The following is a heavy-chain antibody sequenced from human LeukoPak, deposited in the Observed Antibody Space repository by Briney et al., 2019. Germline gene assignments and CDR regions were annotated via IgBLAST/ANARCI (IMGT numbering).Heavy chain of an antibody. CDR2: IYTSGST. D-gene: IGHD3-10*01. Sequence: SQTLSLTCTVSGGSISSGSYYWSWIRQPAGKGLEWIGRIYTSGSTNYNPSLKSRVTISVDTSKNQFSLKLSSVTAADTAVYYCARESNRVRGVIRYFDYWSQGTLVTVSS. V-gene: IGHV4-61*02. CDR3: ARESNRVRGVIRYFDY. J-gene: IGHJ4*02. CDR1: GGSISSGSYY.